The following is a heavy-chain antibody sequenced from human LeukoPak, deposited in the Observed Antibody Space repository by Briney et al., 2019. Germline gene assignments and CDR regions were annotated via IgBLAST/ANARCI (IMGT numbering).Heavy chain of an antibody. CDR3: ARDGGAPGYYFDY. J-gene: IGHJ4*02. CDR2: TIPIFGTA. D-gene: IGHD3-16*01. V-gene: IGHV1-69*13. CDR1: GGTFSSYA. Sequence: GASVKVSCKASGGTFSSYAISWVRQAPGQGLEWMGGTIPIFGTANYAQKFQGRVTITADESTSTAYMELSSLRSEDTAVYYCARDGGAPGYYFDYWGQGTLVTVSS.